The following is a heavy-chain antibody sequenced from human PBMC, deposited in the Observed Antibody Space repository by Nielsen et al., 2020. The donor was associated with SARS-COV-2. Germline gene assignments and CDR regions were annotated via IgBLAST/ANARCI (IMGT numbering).Heavy chain of an antibody. CDR1: GGSISSYY. J-gene: IGHJ4*02. V-gene: IGHV4-59*01. CDR2: IYYSGST. Sequence: GSLRLSCTVSGGSISSYYWSWIRQPPGKGLEWIGYIYYSGSTNYNPSLKSRVTISVDTSKNQFSLKLSSVTAADTAVYYCAREGLRVDTAMVSYWGQGTLVTVSS. CDR3: AREGLRVDTAMVSY. D-gene: IGHD5-18*01.